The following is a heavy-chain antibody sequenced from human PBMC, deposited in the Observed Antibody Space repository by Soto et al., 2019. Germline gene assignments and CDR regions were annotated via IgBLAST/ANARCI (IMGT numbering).Heavy chain of an antibody. J-gene: IGHJ4*02. CDR3: AFTSGSGSYYFDY. D-gene: IGHD3-10*01. CDR2: ISGGGETT. CDR1: GFTFSSYA. Sequence: EVQLLESGGGLVQPGGSLRLSCAASGFTFSSYAMWWVRQAPGKGLECVSAISGGGETTYYADSVKGRFTISRDNSKNKLYLQMNSLRAEDTAVYYCAFTSGSGSYYFDYWGQGTLVTVSS. V-gene: IGHV3-23*01.